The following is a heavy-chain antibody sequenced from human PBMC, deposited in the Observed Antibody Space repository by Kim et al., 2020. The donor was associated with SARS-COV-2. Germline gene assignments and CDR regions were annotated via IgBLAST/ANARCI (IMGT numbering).Heavy chain of an antibody. V-gene: IGHV1-8*01. D-gene: IGHD6-6*01. J-gene: IGHJ5*02. CDR2: LNPNSGST. CDR1: GYTFTKYD. CDR3: AREVPSSTRPSWFDP. Sequence: ASVKVSCKTSGYTFTKYDINWVRQAAGQGLEWLGWLNPNSGSTGSAQPFPGRVTMLRNTLISISYMELLCCRSEVTAVYYCAREVPSSTRPSWFDPWGQG.